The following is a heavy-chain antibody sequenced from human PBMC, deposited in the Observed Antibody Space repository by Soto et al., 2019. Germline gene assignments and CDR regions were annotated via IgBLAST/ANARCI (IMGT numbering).Heavy chain of an antibody. V-gene: IGHV3-30*18. CDR1: GFTFSSYG. J-gene: IGHJ6*02. Sequence: GGSLRLSCAASGFTFSSYGMHWVRQAPGKGLEWVAVISYDGSNKYYADSVKGRFTISRDNSKNTLYLQMNSLRAEDTAVYYCAKDLGFGELLGENYYYYGMDVWGQGTTVTVSS. D-gene: IGHD3-10*01. CDR3: AKDLGFGELLGENYYYYGMDV. CDR2: ISYDGSNK.